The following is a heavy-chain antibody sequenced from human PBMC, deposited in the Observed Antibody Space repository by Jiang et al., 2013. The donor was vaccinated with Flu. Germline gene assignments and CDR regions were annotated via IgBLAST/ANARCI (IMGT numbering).Heavy chain of an antibody. Sequence: SWVRQAPGKGLEWVSIIYSGGVTYYADSVKGRFTISRDNSKNTLYLQMNSLRAEDTAVYYCARELPGAPAAFDIWGQGTMVTVSS. CDR3: ARELPGAPAAFDI. J-gene: IGHJ3*02. V-gene: IGHV3-66*01. CDR2: IYSGGVT. D-gene: IGHD1-26*01.